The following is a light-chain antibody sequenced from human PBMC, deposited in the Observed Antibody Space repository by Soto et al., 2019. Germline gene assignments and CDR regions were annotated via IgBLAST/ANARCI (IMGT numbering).Light chain of an antibody. J-gene: IGKJ1*01. V-gene: IGKV1-39*01. Sequence: IQMTQSPSSLSASVGDRVTITCRAGKSISTYLNWYQQKSGKAPQLLISAASSLQSGVPSRFSGSGSGTDFTLTISRLQPEDFATYYCQQSFSTLGWTFGQGTKVDIK. CDR1: KSISTY. CDR3: QQSFSTLGWT. CDR2: AAS.